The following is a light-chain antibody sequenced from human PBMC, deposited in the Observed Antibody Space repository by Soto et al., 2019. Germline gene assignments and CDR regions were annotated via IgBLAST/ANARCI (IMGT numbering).Light chain of an antibody. V-gene: IGLV2-14*01. CDR1: SRDVGAYDY. CDR3: SSYTTASTLV. J-gene: IGLJ3*02. Sequence: QSALTQPASVSGSPGKSITISCTGTSRDVGAYDYVSWYQKRPGKDPKLMIYDVSNRPSGVSIRFSGSKSGNTASLAISGLQAEDEADYYCSSYTTASTLVFGGGTKLTVL. CDR2: DVS.